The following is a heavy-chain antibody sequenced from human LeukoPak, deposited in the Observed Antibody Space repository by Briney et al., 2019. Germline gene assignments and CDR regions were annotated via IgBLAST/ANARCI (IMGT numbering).Heavy chain of an antibody. V-gene: IGHV4-4*07. CDR2: IYYSGST. J-gene: IGHJ4*02. CDR1: GGSISSYY. Sequence: SETLSLTCTVSGGSISSYYWSWIRQPAGKGLEWIGSIYYSGSTYYNPSLKSRVTVSVDTSKNQFSLKLSSVTAADTAVYYCARDYQGGYGDKTVDYWGQGTLVTVSS. D-gene: IGHD5-18*01. CDR3: ARDYQGGYGDKTVDY.